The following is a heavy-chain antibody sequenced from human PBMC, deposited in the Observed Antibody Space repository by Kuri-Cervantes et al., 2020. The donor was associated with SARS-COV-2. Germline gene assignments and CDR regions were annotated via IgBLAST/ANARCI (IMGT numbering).Heavy chain of an antibody. CDR1: GYSISSGYY. V-gene: IGHV4-38-2*02. CDR2: IYHSGST. Sequence: ESLKISCTVSGYSISSGYYWGWIRQPPGKGLEWIGSIYHSGSTYYNPSLKSRVTISVDTSKNQFSLKLSSVTAADTAVYYCANWPPYGDYAEYAFDIWGQGTMVTVSS. CDR3: ANWPPYGDYAEYAFDI. D-gene: IGHD4-17*01. J-gene: IGHJ3*02.